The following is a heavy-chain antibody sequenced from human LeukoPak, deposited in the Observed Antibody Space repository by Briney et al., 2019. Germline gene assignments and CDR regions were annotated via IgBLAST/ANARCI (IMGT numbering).Heavy chain of an antibody. CDR2: INPSFNPGVDVT. D-gene: IGHD1-26*01. CDR1: GYTFTGYY. V-gene: IGHV1-46*01. J-gene: IGHJ4*02. CDR3: ARAWESIAGYYFDY. Sequence: ASVKVSCKASGYTFTGYYVHWVRQAPGQGLEWMGRINPSFNPGVDVTTYAQKFQGRVTLTRDTSTNTVYMELSSLRSEDTAVYYCARAWESIAGYYFDYWGQGTLVTVSS.